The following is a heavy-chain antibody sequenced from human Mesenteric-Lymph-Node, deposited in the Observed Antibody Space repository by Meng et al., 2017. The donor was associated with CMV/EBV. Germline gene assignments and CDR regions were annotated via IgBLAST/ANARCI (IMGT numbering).Heavy chain of an antibody. CDR1: GGSFSGYY. D-gene: IGHD3-3*01. CDR2: INHSGST. Sequence: SETLSLTCAVYGGSFSGYYWSWIRQPPGKGLEWIGEINHSGSTNYNPSLKSRVTISVDTSKNQFSLKLSSVTAADTAVYYCARDGQYDFWSGYYGTYYFDYWGQGTLVTVSS. V-gene: IGHV4-34*01. J-gene: IGHJ4*02. CDR3: ARDGQYDFWSGYYGTYYFDY.